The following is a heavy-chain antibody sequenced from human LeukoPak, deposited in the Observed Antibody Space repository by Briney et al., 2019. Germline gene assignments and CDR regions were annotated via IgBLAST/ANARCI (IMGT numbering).Heavy chain of an antibody. CDR2: IYHGECNT. CDR3: ARRARGDAPNYYYYGMDV. CDR1: GSIFTSYW. V-gene: IGHV5-51*01. D-gene: IGHD4-17*01. J-gene: IGHJ6*02. Sequence: GAPRQISCQASGSIFTSYWIGWVRPLPGKGLEWMGIIYHGECNTRSSPSFQGQVTTSADTSISTAYLQWSSLKASAPAMYYCARRARGDAPNYYYYGMDVWGQGTTVT.